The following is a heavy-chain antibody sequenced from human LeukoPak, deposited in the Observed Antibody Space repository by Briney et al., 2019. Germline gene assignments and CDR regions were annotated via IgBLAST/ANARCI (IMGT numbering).Heavy chain of an antibody. CDR3: ARDGALAGYGDAFDI. Sequence: PGGSLRLSCTASGFTFNKYWMTWVRQAPGKGLEWVANIKHDGSEKYFPDSVKGRFDISRDNAKNSLYLQLNSLRADDTAVYYCARDGALAGYGDAFDIWGQGTLVTVSS. CDR1: GFTFNKYW. J-gene: IGHJ3*02. CDR2: IKHDGSEK. V-gene: IGHV3-7*03. D-gene: IGHD6-19*01.